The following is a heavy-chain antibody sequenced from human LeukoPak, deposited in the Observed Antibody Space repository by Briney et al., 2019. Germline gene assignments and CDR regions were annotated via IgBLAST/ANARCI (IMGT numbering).Heavy chain of an antibody. V-gene: IGHV4-39*01. J-gene: IGHJ4*02. CDR1: GGSISSSSYY. CDR3: AGTGYSSGWYSGY. CDR2: IYYSGST. D-gene: IGHD6-19*01. Sequence: PSETLSLTCTVSGGSISSSSYYWGWIRQPPGKGLEWIGSIYYSGSTYYNPSLKSRVTISVDTSKNQFSLKLSSVTAADTAVYYSAGTGYSSGWYSGYWGQGTLVTVSS.